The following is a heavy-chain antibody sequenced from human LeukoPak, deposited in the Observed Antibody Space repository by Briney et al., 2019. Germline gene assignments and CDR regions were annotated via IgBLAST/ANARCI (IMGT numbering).Heavy chain of an antibody. CDR3: ASPPRGYSYGYFFDY. J-gene: IGHJ4*02. CDR2: IIPIFGTA. Sequence: GASVKVSCKASGGTFSSYAISWVRQAPGQGLEWMGGIIPIFGTANYAQKFQGRVTITADESTSTAYMELSSLRSEDTAVYYGASPPRGYSYGYFFDYWGQGTLVTVSS. D-gene: IGHD5-18*01. V-gene: IGHV1-69*13. CDR1: GGTFSSYA.